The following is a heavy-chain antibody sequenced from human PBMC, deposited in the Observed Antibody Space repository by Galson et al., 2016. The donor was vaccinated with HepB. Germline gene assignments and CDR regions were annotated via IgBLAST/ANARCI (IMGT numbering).Heavy chain of an antibody. J-gene: IGHJ4*02. Sequence: SETLSLTCTVSGGSISSSSYYWGWIRQPPGKGLEWIGSIYYSGSTYYNPSLKSRVTISVDTSKNQFSLKLSSVTAADTAVYYVAGHGRRDGTYYFDYWGQGTLVTVSS. CDR2: IYYSGST. CDR1: GGSISSSSYY. V-gene: IGHV4-39*01. CDR3: AGHGRRDGTYYFDY. D-gene: IGHD5-24*01.